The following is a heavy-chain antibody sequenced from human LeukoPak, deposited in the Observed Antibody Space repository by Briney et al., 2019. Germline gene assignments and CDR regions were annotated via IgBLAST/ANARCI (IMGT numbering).Heavy chain of an antibody. CDR1: GGTFSSYD. CDR3: ARDVGSGWYPRGYYFDY. D-gene: IGHD6-19*01. Sequence: GASVKVSCKASGGTFSSYDISWVRQAPGQGLEWMGGIIPIFGTANYAQKFQGRVTITADESTSTAYMELSSLRSEDTAVYYCARDVGSGWYPRGYYFDYWGQGTLVTVSS. CDR2: IIPIFGTA. V-gene: IGHV1-69*01. J-gene: IGHJ4*02.